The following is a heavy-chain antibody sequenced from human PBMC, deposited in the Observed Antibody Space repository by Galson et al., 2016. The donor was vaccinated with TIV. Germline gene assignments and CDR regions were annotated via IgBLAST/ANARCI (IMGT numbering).Heavy chain of an antibody. CDR3: AKDRSTALDTYHYDYGMDV. CDR2: IIPLFGTA. V-gene: IGHV1-69*13. CDR1: GDTFTSYP. J-gene: IGHJ6*02. Sequence: SVKVSCRASGDTFTSYPFNWVRQAPGQGLEWMGGIIPLFGTANYAQKFQGRVTVTADESTSTVYLDLSSLRSEDTAVYYCAKDRSTALDTYHYDYGMDVCGQGTTVTVSS. D-gene: IGHD5-18*01.